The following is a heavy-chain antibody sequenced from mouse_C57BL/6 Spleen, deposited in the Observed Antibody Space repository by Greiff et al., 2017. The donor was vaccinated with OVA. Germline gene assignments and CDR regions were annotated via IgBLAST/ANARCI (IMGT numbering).Heavy chain of an antibody. D-gene: IGHD2-4*01. V-gene: IGHV1-54*01. CDR3: ARPLYDYDGFAY. Sequence: VQLQESGAELVRPGTSVKVSCKASGYAFTNYLIEWVKQRPGQGLEWIGVINPGSGGTNYNEKFKGKATLTADKSSSTAYMQLSSLTSEDSAVYFCARPLYDYDGFAYWGQGTLVTVSA. J-gene: IGHJ3*01. CDR1: GYAFTNYL. CDR2: INPGSGGT.